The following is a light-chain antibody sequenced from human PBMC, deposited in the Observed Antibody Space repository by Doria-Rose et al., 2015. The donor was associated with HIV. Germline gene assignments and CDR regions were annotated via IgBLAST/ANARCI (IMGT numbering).Light chain of an antibody. J-gene: IGKJ1*01. CDR3: HQYGTSWT. Sequence: TQSPGTLSLSPGERATLSCRASQSFSSTYLAWYQQKPGQAPSLLIYDGSTRATGIPDRFSAGGSGTDFTLTINRLEPEDVALYYCHQYGTSWTFGQGTKVEI. V-gene: IGKV3-20*01. CDR2: DGS. CDR1: QSFSSTY.